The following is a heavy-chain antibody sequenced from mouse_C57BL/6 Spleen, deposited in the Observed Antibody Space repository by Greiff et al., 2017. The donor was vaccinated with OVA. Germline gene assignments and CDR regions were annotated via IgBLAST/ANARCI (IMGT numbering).Heavy chain of an antibody. CDR2: IYPGDGDT. D-gene: IGHD4-1*01. CDR3: ARAGTYYFDY. Sequence: QVQLQQSGPELVKPGASVKISCKASGYAFSSSWMNWVKPRPGKGLEWIGRIYPGDGDTNYNGKFKGKATLTADKSSSTAYMQLSSLTAEDSAVDCCARAGTYYFDYWGQGTTLTVSS. CDR1: GYAFSSSW. J-gene: IGHJ2*01. V-gene: IGHV1-82*01.